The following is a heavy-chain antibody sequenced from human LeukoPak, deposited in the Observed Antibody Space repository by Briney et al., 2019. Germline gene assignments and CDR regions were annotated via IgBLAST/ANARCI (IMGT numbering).Heavy chain of an antibody. CDR3: AREEARITMVRGVMISCRPFDY. Sequence: GGSLRLSCEVSGFPVRSRYMTWVRQPPGKGLECVAVIYSGGTTYHIDSVKGRFTISRDNAKNTLYLQMNSLRAEDTAVYYCAREEARITMVRGVMISCRPFDYWGQGTLVTVSS. D-gene: IGHD3-10*01. J-gene: IGHJ4*02. CDR2: IYSGGTT. CDR1: GFPVRSRY. V-gene: IGHV3-66*01.